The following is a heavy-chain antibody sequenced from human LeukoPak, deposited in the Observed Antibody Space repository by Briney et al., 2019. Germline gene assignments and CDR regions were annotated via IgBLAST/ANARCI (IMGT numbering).Heavy chain of an antibody. D-gene: IGHD2-8*01. CDR1: GFTFSNYI. CDR2: ISGGGNSI. J-gene: IGHJ6*02. Sequence: GGSLRLSCAASGFTFSNYIINWVRQAPGKGLQWVSYISGGGNSINYADSVKGRFTISRDNANSSLYLQMNSLRAEDTAVYYCARVRVTNAYGMDVWGQGTTVTVSS. V-gene: IGHV3-48*01. CDR3: ARVRVTNAYGMDV.